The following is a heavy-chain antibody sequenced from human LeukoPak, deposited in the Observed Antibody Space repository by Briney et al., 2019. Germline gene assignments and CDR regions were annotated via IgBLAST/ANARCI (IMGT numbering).Heavy chain of an antibody. J-gene: IGHJ4*02. V-gene: IGHV3-7*01. Sequence: GGSPRLSCAASGFTSSSYWMSWVRQAPGKGLERVANIKQDGSEKYNVDSVKGRFTIPKDNPKNSPYLQMNSLRAEDTAVYYCPRDVTVTTLYFDYWGQGTLVTVSS. CDR1: GFTSSSYW. CDR2: IKQDGSEK. D-gene: IGHD4-11*01. CDR3: PRDVTVTTLYFDY.